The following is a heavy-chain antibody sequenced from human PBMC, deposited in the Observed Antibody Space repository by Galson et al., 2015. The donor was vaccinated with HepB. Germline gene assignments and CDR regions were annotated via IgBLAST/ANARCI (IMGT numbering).Heavy chain of an antibody. CDR1: GFTFTSYN. CDR3: ARDSKWNYDY. Sequence: LRLSCATSGFTFTSYNMHWVRQSPVKGLEWLAIISDDGKTGFYADSVKGRFTISRDNSKNTLSLQMNSLRPEDTAVYYCARDSKWNYDYWGRGTLVTVSS. V-gene: IGHV3-30*16. J-gene: IGHJ4*02. D-gene: IGHD1-26*01. CDR2: ISDDGKTG.